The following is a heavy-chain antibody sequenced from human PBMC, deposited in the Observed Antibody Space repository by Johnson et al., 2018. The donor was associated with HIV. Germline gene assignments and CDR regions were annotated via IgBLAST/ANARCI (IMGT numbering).Heavy chain of an antibody. CDR3: AREFLYGDYQDAFDI. V-gene: IGHV3-30-3*01. J-gene: IGHJ3*02. Sequence: QVQLVESGGGLVKPGGSLRLSCAASRFTFSDSYMSWIRQTPGQGLEWVAVISYDGSNKYYADSVKGRFTISRDNSKNTLYLQMISLRAEDTAVDYCAREFLYGDYQDAFDIWGQGTMVTVSS. CDR1: RFTFSDSY. CDR2: ISYDGSNK. D-gene: IGHD4-17*01.